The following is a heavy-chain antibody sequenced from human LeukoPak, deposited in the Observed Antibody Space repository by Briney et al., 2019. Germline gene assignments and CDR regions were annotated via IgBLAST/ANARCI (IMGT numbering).Heavy chain of an antibody. D-gene: IGHD1-1*01. V-gene: IGHV1-24*01. J-gene: IGHJ4*02. CDR1: GYTLTELS. CDR2: FDLEDGET. Sequence: GASVKVSCKVSGYTLTELSMHWVRQAPGKGLEWMGGFDLEDGETIYAQKIQGRVTMTEDTSTDTAYMELSSLRSEDTAVYYCATRSSEAPNDYYFDYWGQGTLVTVSS. CDR3: ATRSSEAPNDYYFDY.